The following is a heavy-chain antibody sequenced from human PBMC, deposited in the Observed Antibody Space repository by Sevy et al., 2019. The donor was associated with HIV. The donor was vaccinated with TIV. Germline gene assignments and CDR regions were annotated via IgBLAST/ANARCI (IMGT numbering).Heavy chain of an antibody. CDR2: ISSNGGST. V-gene: IGHV3-64D*06. Sequence: GGSLILSCSASGFTFSSYAMHWVRQAPGKGLEYVSAISSNGGSTYYADSVKGRFTISRDNSKNTLYLQMSSLRAEDTAVYYCVKWGYCSSTSCFRRPPGMDVWGQGTTVTVSS. CDR1: GFTFSSYA. J-gene: IGHJ6*02. CDR3: VKWGYCSSTSCFRRPPGMDV. D-gene: IGHD2-2*01.